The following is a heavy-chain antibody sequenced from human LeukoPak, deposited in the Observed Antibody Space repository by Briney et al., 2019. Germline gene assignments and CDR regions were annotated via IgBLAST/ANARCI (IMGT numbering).Heavy chain of an antibody. D-gene: IGHD7-27*01. CDR3: AISRGTGEAVDY. CDR2: IGGDGTT. Sequence: GGSLRLSCATSGFTFSNCGMSWVRQAPGKGLQWLSVIGGDGTTYYADSVKGRFTVSRDNSENTLYLQMNSLRAEDTAVYYCAISRGTGEAVDYWGQGTLVTVSS. CDR1: GFTFSNCG. V-gene: IGHV3-23*01. J-gene: IGHJ4*02.